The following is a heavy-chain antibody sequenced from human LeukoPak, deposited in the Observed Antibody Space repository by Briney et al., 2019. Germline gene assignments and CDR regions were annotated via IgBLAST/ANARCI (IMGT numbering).Heavy chain of an antibody. V-gene: IGHV3-23*01. Sequence: GGSLRLSCAASGFTFSSYAMSWVRQAPGEGLEWVSAISGSGGSTYYADSVKGRFTISRDNSKNTLYLQMNSLRAEDTAVYYCAKLKGIRAATNNDYWGQGTLVTVSS. CDR1: GFTFSSYA. D-gene: IGHD6-13*01. CDR3: AKLKGIRAATNNDY. J-gene: IGHJ4*02. CDR2: ISGSGGST.